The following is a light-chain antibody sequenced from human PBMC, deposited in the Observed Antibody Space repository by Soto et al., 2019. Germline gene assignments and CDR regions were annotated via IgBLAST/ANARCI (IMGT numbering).Light chain of an antibody. Sequence: IPMTQSPSTLSASVGDRVTVTCRASQSINTWLAWYQQKPGKAPKLLIYDASNLESGVPSRFSGSGSVTEFNLTISRLQPDDFATYYCKQYNTYSKTFGQGTKV. CDR3: KQYNTYSKT. J-gene: IGKJ1*01. CDR1: QSINTW. V-gene: IGKV1-5*01. CDR2: DAS.